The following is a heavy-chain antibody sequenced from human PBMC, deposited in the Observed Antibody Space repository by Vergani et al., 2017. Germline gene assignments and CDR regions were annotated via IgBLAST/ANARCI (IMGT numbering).Heavy chain of an antibody. CDR1: GGSISSSSYY. CDR3: ARRSSGPRGWYFDL. D-gene: IGHD3-22*01. CDR2: IYYSGST. V-gene: IGHV4-39*07. Sequence: QLQLPESGPGLVKPSETLSLTCTVSGGSISSSSYYWGWIRQPPGKGLEWIGSIYYSGSTYYNPSLKSRVTISVDTSKNQFSLKLSSVTAADTAVYYCARRSSGPRGWYFDLWGRGTLVTVSS. J-gene: IGHJ2*01.